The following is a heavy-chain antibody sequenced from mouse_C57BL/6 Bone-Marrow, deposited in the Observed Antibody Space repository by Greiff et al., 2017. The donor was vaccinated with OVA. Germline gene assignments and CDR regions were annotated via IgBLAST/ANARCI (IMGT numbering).Heavy chain of an antibody. D-gene: IGHD1-2*01. J-gene: IGHJ1*03. Sequence: EVQGVESGGGLVKPGGSLKLSCAASGFTFSDYGMHWVRQAPEKGLEWVAYISSGSSTIYYADTVKGRFTISRDNAKNTLFLQMTSLRSEDTAMYYCACDYYGPRGYFDVWGTGTTVTVSS. V-gene: IGHV5-17*01. CDR1: GFTFSDYG. CDR3: ACDYYGPRGYFDV. CDR2: ISSGSSTI.